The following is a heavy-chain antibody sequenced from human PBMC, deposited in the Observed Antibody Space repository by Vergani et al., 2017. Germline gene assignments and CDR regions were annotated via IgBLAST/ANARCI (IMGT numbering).Heavy chain of an antibody. V-gene: IGHV3-72*01. CDR1: GFIFSDHY. J-gene: IGHJ3*02. D-gene: IGHD1-1*01. Sequence: VRLVESGGGVVQPGRSLRLSCAASGFIFSDHYMDWVRQAPGKGLEWVGRIRNKANDYTTQYAASVKGRFTISRDDSKSYLYLQMNSLQTEDTALYYFVRVKGSNWNDHLYDIWGQGTLVTVSS. CDR3: VRVKGSNWNDHLYDI. CDR2: IRNKANDYTT.